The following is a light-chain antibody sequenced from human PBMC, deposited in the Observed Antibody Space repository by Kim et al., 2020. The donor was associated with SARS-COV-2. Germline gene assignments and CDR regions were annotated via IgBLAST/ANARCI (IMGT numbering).Light chain of an antibody. CDR3: AAWDDSLNGYV. J-gene: IGLJ1*01. CDR1: SANNGSKT. V-gene: IGLV1-44*01. CDR2: GNN. Sequence: RVTISCSGVSANNGSKTVNWYQHLPGTAPKLLIYGNNRQPSGVPDRCSGSKSGTSASLAISGLQSEDEADYYWAAWDDSLNGYVFGTGTKVTVL.